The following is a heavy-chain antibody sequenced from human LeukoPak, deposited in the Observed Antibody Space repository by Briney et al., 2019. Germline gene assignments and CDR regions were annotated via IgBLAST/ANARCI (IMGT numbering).Heavy chain of an antibody. V-gene: IGHV1-18*01. J-gene: IGHJ4*02. Sequence: ASVKVSCKASGYTFTSYGISWVRQAPGQGLEWMGWINPNSGGTNYAQKFQGRVTMTRDMSTSTVYMELSSLRSEDTAVYYCAREWGRDGYNPFDYWGQGTLVTVSS. CDR2: INPNSGGT. CDR3: AREWGRDGYNPFDY. CDR1: GYTFTSYG. D-gene: IGHD5-24*01.